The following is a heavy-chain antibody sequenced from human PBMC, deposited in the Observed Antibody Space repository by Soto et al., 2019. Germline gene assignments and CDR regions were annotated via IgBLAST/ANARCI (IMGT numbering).Heavy chain of an antibody. J-gene: IGHJ6*02. CDR3: ARGDGDYSGMDG. V-gene: IGHV1-69*12. CDR1: GGTFSSYA. D-gene: IGHD4-17*01. CDR2: IIPIFGTA. Sequence: QVQLVQSGAEVKKPGSSVKVSCKASGGTFSSYAISWVRQAPGQGLEWMGGIIPIFGTANYAQKFQGRVXSXAGXSTSTAYMELRSLRSEDTAVYYCARGDGDYSGMDGWGHGTTVTVSS.